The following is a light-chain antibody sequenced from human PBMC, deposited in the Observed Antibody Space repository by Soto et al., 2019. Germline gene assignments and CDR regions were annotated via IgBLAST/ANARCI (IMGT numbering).Light chain of an antibody. V-gene: IGLV1-40*01. CDR1: NSNIGAGYD. J-gene: IGLJ3*02. Sequence: QSVLTQPPSVSGAPGQRVTISCTGSNSNIGAGYDVHWYQQLPGTAPKLLIYGNSNRPSGVPDRFSGSKSGTSASLAINGLQAEYEADYYCQSYASSLSGSVFGGGTKLTVL. CDR3: QSYASSLSGSV. CDR2: GNS.